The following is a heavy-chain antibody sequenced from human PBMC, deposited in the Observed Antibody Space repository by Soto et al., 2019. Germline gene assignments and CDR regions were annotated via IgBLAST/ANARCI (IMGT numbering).Heavy chain of an antibody. CDR1: GYPFSDNQ. D-gene: IGHD4-4*01. CDR2: INPKSDDT. V-gene: IGHV1-2*02. J-gene: IGHJ5*02. Sequence: QVQLVQSGSEVKKPGASVKVSCKASGYPFSDNQIHWLRRAPGQGLEWMGRINPKSDDTNYAQKFQGRVTMTRDTSIDTAYSELTGLTSDDTSSYYCARKHSLDYIRWGLDPWGQGTLVTVSS. CDR3: ARKHSLDYIRWGLDP.